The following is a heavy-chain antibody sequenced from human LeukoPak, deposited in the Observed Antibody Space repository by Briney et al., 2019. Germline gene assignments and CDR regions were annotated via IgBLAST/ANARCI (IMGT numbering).Heavy chain of an antibody. CDR1: GYTFTNYA. Sequence: GVSVKVSCKASGYTFTNYAMNWVRQAPGQGLEWMGSVNPGGGSTTYAQNFQGRVTMTRVTSTNTVYMELSSLRSEDTAVYYCARTYDSSGFQYWGQGTLVTVSS. D-gene: IGHD3-22*01. J-gene: IGHJ4*02. V-gene: IGHV1-46*01. CDR3: ARTYDSSGFQY. CDR2: VNPGGGST.